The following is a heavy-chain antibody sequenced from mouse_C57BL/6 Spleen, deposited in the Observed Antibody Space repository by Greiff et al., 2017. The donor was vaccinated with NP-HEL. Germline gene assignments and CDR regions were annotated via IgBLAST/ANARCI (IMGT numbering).Heavy chain of an antibody. J-gene: IGHJ3*01. D-gene: IGHD3-2*02. CDR1: GYTFTSYW. CDR2: INPSRGYT. V-gene: IGHV1-7*01. Sequence: QVQLKESGAELAKPGASVKLSCKASGYTFTSYWMHWVKQRPGQGLEWIGYINPSRGYTKYNQKFKDKATLTADKSSSTAYMQLNSLTYEDSAVYYCARRRGTDSSGYGFAYWGQGTLVTVSA. CDR3: ARRRGTDSSGYGFAY.